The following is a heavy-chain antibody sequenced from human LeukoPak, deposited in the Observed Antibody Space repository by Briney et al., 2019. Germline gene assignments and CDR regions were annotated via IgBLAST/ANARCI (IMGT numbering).Heavy chain of an antibody. CDR3: ARGPLTAFDI. CDR2: ISAYNGNT. CDR1: GYTFTSFG. J-gene: IGHJ3*02. V-gene: IGHV1-18*01. Sequence: GASVKVSCKASGYTFTSFGISWVRQAPGQGPEWMGWISAYNGNTNYIQKFQGRVTMTTDTSTNTAYMELRSLTSDDTAVYYCARGPLTAFDIWGQGTMVTVSS.